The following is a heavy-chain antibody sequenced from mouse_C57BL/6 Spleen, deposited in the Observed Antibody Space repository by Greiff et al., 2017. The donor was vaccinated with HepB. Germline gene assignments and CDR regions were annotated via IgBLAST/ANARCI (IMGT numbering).Heavy chain of an antibody. Sequence: QVQLQQSGAELVRPGASVKLSCKASGYTFTDYYINWVKQRPGQGLEWIARIYPGSGNTYYNEKFKGKATLTSEKSSSTAYMQLSSLTSEYSAVYFCARYDYDVSFAYWGQGTLVTVSA. CDR2: IYPGSGNT. CDR1: GYTFTDYY. V-gene: IGHV1-76*01. CDR3: ARYDYDVSFAY. D-gene: IGHD2-4*01. J-gene: IGHJ3*01.